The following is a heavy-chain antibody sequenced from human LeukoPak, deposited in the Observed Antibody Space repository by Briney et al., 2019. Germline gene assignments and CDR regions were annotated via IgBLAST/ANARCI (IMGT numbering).Heavy chain of an antibody. V-gene: IGHV3-21*01. D-gene: IGHD4-23*01. CDR1: GVTFSGYS. CDR2: ITGTSLHI. CDR3: ARVRSVGGNPHAFNI. J-gene: IGHJ3*02. Sequence: GGSLRLSCAASGVTFSGYSMNWVRQAPGKGLEWVSAITGTSLHIYYADSVKGRFTISRDNAKNSLYLQMNSLRVGDTALYYCARVRSVGGNPHAFNIWGQGTMVTVSS.